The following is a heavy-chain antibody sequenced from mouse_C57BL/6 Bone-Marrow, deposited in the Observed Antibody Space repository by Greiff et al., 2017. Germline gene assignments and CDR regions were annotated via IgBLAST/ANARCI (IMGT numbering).Heavy chain of an antibody. CDR1: GYTFTSYW. V-gene: IGHV1-69*01. CDR2: IDPSDSYT. D-gene: IGHD2-12*01. J-gene: IGHJ2*01. Sequence: QVQLKQPGAELVMPGASVKLSCKASGYTFTSYWMHWVKQRPGQGLEWIGEIDPSDSYTNYNQKFKGKSTLTVDKSSSTAYMQLSSLTSEDSAVYYCAREGDYSDFDYWGQGTTLTVSS. CDR3: AREGDYSDFDY.